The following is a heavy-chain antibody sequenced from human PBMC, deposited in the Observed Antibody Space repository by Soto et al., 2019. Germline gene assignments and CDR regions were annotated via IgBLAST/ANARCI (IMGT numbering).Heavy chain of an antibody. CDR2: ISSSGITI. Sequence: AGGSLRLSCAASGFTFSDYYMRWSRQAPGKGLEWVSYISSSGITIYYADSVKGRFTISRDNAKNSLYLQMNSLRAEDTAVYYCERDTEAAMATSYFDYWGPGTLVTVSS. D-gene: IGHD5-18*01. V-gene: IGHV3-11*01. J-gene: IGHJ4*02. CDR1: GFTFSDYY. CDR3: ERDTEAAMATSYFDY.